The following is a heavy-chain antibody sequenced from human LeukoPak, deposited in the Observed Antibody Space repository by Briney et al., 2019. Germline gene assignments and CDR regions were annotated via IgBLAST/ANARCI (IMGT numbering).Heavy chain of an antibody. Sequence: GGSLRLSCAASEFTYSAYAMSWVRQTPGKGLEWVSTISGDGRSTFYADSVKGRFTISRDDSKTTLFLQMNSLRAEDTAIYYCARRYGGWGAFDIWGQGTVVTVSS. J-gene: IGHJ3*02. D-gene: IGHD4-23*01. V-gene: IGHV3-23*01. CDR3: ARRYGGWGAFDI. CDR2: ISGDGRST. CDR1: EFTYSAYA.